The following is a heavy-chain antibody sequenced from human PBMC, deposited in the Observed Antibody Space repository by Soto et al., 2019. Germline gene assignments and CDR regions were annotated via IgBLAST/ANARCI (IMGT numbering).Heavy chain of an antibody. Sequence: EVQLVESGGGLVQPGGSLRLSCAASGFTVSSNYMSWVRQAPGKGLEWVSVIYSGGSTYYAESVKGRFTISRDNSKNTPYLEMNSRRADETAVYYCARDGDILTDCRAFDIWGQGTMVTVSS. CDR2: IYSGGST. CDR3: ARDGDILTDCRAFDI. J-gene: IGHJ3*02. V-gene: IGHV3-66*01. CDR1: GFTVSSNY. D-gene: IGHD3-9*01.